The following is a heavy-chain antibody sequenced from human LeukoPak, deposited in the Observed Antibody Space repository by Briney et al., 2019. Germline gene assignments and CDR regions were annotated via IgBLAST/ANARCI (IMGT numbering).Heavy chain of an antibody. CDR2: IRYDGSNK. V-gene: IGHV3-30*02. Sequence: GGSLRLSCAASGFTFSSYGMHWVRQAPGKGLEWVALIRYDGSNKYYADSVKGRFTISRDNSKNTLYLQMNSLRAEDTAVYYCAKGGHYDFWSGTRYYYMDVWGKGTTVTVSS. J-gene: IGHJ6*03. CDR1: GFTFSSYG. CDR3: AKGGHYDFWSGTRYYYMDV. D-gene: IGHD3-3*01.